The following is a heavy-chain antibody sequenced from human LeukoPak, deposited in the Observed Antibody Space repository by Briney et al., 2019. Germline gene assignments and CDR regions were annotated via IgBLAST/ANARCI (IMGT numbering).Heavy chain of an antibody. Sequence: PSETLSLTCTVSGGSISSYYWSWIRQPPGKGLEWIGYIYYSGSTNYNPSLKSRVTISVDTSKNQFSLKLSSVTAADTAVYYCARGRTIFGVVRGLGSAFDIWGQGTMVTVSS. D-gene: IGHD3-3*01. CDR3: ARGRTIFGVVRGLGSAFDI. CDR1: GGSISSYY. J-gene: IGHJ3*02. CDR2: IYYSGST. V-gene: IGHV4-59*01.